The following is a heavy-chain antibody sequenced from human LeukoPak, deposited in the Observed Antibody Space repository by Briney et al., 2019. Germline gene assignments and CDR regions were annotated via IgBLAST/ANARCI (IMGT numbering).Heavy chain of an antibody. CDR2: IYYSGST. CDR1: GGSISSGGYY. V-gene: IGHV4-61*08. J-gene: IGHJ3*02. Sequence: PSETLSLTCTVSGGSISSGGYYWSWIRQHPGKGLEWIGYIYYSGSTNYNPSLKSRVTISVDTSKNQFSLKLSSVTAADTAVYYCAITDTNCGGDCSDAFDIWGQGTMVTVSS. D-gene: IGHD2-21*02. CDR3: AITDTNCGGDCSDAFDI.